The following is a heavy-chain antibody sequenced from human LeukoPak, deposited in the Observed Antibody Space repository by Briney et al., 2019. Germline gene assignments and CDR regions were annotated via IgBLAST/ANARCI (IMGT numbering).Heavy chain of an antibody. Sequence: PGGSLRLPCAASGFTFISYVMSWVRQAPGKGLEWVSTISGSGGRTYYADSVKGRFTISRDNSKNTLYLQMNSLRAEDTAVYYCAKTRGVNLRYFDYWGQGTLVTISS. CDR3: AKTRGVNLRYFDY. J-gene: IGHJ4*02. CDR2: ISGSGGRT. D-gene: IGHD3-10*01. V-gene: IGHV3-23*01. CDR1: GFTFISYV.